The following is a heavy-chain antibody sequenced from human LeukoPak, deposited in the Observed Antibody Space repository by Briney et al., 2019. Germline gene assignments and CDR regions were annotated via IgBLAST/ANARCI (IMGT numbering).Heavy chain of an antibody. Sequence: PGGSLRLSCAASGFTFSDYYMSWIRRAPGKGLEWVSYISSSSSYTNYADSVKGRFTISKDNAKNTVYLQMSNLRVEDTAVYYCVSFYETYWGRGTLVTVSS. D-gene: IGHD2/OR15-2a*01. CDR3: VSFYETY. CDR2: ISSSSSYT. V-gene: IGHV3-11*06. J-gene: IGHJ4*02. CDR1: GFTFSDYY.